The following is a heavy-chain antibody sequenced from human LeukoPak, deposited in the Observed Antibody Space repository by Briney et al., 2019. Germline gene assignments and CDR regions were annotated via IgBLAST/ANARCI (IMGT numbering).Heavy chain of an antibody. D-gene: IGHD3-16*02. V-gene: IGHV4-34*01. CDR1: GGSFSGYY. Sequence: SETLSLTCAVYGGSFSGYYWSWIRQPPGKGLEWIGEINHSGSTNNNPSLKSRVTISVDTSKNQFSLKLSSVTAADTAVYYCARLESGYVWGSYRFDYWGQGTLVTVSS. J-gene: IGHJ4*02. CDR2: INHSGST. CDR3: ARLESGYVWGSYRFDY.